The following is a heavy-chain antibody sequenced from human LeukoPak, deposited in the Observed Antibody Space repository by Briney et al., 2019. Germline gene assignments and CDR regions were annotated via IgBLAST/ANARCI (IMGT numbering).Heavy chain of an antibody. V-gene: IGHV3-23*01. D-gene: IGHD2-21*02. CDR2: IRGSGGTT. CDR3: AKDVSDCGGDCYSDY. Sequence: GGSLRLSCAASGITFSSYAMSWVRQAPGKGLEWVSTIRGSGGTTYYADSVKGRFTISRDNSKNTLYLQMNSLRAEDTAVYYCAKDVSDCGGDCYSDYWGQGTLVTVSS. CDR1: GITFSSYA. J-gene: IGHJ4*02.